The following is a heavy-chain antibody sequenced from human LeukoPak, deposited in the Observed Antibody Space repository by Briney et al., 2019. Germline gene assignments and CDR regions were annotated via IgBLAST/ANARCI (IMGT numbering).Heavy chain of an antibody. V-gene: IGHV4-4*07. CDR3: ARHDEVAPRDHFDY. Sequence: SETLSLTCTVSGGSISSYYWSWIRQPAGKGLEWIGRIYTSGSTNYNPSLKSRVTISVDTSKNQFSLKLSSVTAADTAVYYRARHDEVAPRDHFDYWGQGTLVTVSS. CDR2: IYTSGST. J-gene: IGHJ4*02. D-gene: IGHD2-15*01. CDR1: GGSISSYY.